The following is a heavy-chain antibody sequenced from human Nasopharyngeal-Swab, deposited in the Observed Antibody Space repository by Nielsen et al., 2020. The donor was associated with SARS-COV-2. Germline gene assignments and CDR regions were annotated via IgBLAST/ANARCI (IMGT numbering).Heavy chain of an antibody. CDR2: MNPNSGNT. V-gene: IGHV1-8*01. J-gene: IGHJ6*02. CDR3: ARDRGAAMAGRGWIGGVYYYGMDV. Sequence: ASVKASCKASGYTFTSYDISWVRQATGQGLEWMGWMNPNSGNTGYAQKFQGRVTMTRNTSISTAYMELSSLRSEDTAVYYCARDRGAAMAGRGWIGGVYYYGMDVWGQGTTVTVSS. CDR1: GYTFTSYD. D-gene: IGHD5-18*01.